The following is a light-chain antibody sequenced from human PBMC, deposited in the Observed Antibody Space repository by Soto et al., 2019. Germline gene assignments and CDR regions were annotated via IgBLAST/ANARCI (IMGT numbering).Light chain of an antibody. CDR1: SSDVGGYNY. CDR3: SSYTSSSTFYV. Sequence: QSLLTKPASLSGSPGQSITISCTGTSSDVGGYNYVSWYQQHPGKAPKLMIYEVSNRPSGVSNRFSGSKSGNTASLTISGLQAEDEADYYCSSYTSSSTFYVFGTGTKVTVL. CDR2: EVS. J-gene: IGLJ1*01. V-gene: IGLV2-14*01.